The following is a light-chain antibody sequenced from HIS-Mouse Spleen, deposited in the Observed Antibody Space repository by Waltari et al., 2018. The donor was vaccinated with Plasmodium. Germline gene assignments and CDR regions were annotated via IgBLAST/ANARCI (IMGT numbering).Light chain of an antibody. CDR1: SRDVGGYNF. CDR2: DVS. CDR3: CSYAGSYTLV. J-gene: IGLJ2*01. Sequence: QSALTQPRSVSGPPGQSAPISCTGTSRDVGGYNFVSWYQQHPGKPPKLMIYDVSKRPSGVPDLFSGSKSGNTASLTISGLQAEDEADYYCCSYAGSYTLVFGGGTKLTVL. V-gene: IGLV2-11*01.